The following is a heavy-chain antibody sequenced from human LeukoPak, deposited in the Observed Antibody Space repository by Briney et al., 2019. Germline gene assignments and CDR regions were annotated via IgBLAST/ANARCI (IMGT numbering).Heavy chain of an antibody. D-gene: IGHD3-16*01. CDR2: IIPIFGTA. J-gene: IGHJ4*02. CDR3: AREEFGPYRSSCFDC. V-gene: IGHV1-69*01. CDR1: GGTFSSYA. Sequence: ASVKVSCKASGGTFSSYAISWVRQAPGQGLEWMGGIIPIFGTANYAQKFQGRVTITADESTSAAYMELSSLRSEDTAVYYCAREEFGPYRSSCFDCWGQGTLVTVSS.